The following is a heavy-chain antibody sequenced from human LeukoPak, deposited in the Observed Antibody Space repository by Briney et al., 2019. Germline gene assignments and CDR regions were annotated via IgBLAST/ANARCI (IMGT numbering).Heavy chain of an antibody. CDR1: GGSISSSSYY. CDR3: SSTSELVITSGVYY. D-gene: IGHD3-22*01. CDR2: VYYSGST. J-gene: IGHJ4*02. Sequence: SETLSLTCTVSGGSISSSSYYWGWIRQPPGKGLEWIGSVYYSGSTYYNPSLKSRVTISVDTSKNQFSLKLSSVSAADTAVYYCSSTSELVITSGVYYWGQGTLVTVSP. V-gene: IGHV4-39*01.